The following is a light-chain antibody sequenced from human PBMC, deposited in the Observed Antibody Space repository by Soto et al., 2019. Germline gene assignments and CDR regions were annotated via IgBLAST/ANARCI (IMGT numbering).Light chain of an antibody. CDR3: HQYYSYSPYT. CDR1: QTISSS. V-gene: IGKV1-5*01. Sequence: EIQMTQSPPTLAASIGERVTITCRASQTISSSLAWYQQKAGQAPKLLIYGAYSLESGVLSRFSGTGSGTEFPLTISRLQPDDFATYFCHQYYSYSPYTFGQGTKLELK. CDR2: GAY. J-gene: IGKJ2*01.